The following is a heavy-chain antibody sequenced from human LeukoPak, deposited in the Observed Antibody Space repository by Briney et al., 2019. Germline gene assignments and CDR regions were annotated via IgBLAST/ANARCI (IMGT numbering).Heavy chain of an antibody. D-gene: IGHD2-15*01. CDR1: GFSFSAYW. Sequence: GGSLRLSCAASGFSFSAYWMTWVRQAPGTGLEWEANVNPAGSETYYVDPVKGRFGISRDNAKNLVYLQMNSLRAEDTAVYHCARFGYVAAVDVWGQGTPVNVSS. V-gene: IGHV3-7*01. J-gene: IGHJ4*02. CDR3: ARFGYVAAVDV. CDR2: VNPAGSET.